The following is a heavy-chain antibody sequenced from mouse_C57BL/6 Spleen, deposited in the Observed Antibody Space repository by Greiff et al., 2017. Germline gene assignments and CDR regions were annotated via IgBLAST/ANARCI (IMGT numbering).Heavy chain of an antibody. D-gene: IGHD2-5*01. J-gene: IGHJ2*01. CDR2: ISGGGGNT. V-gene: IGHV5-9*01. CDR1: GFTFSSYT. Sequence: DVHLVESGGGLVKPGGSLKLSCAASGFTFSSYTMSWVRQTPEKRLEWVATISGGGGNTYYPDSVKGRFTISRDNAKNTLYLQMSSLRSEDTALYYCARLCDSKDVDYWGQGTTLTVAS. CDR3: ARLCDSKDVDY.